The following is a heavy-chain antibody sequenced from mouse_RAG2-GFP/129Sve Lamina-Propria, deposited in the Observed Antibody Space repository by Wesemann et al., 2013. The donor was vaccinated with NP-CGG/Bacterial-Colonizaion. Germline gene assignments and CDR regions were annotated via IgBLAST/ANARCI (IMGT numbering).Heavy chain of an antibody. J-gene: IGHJ3*01. D-gene: IGHD2-2*01. CDR1: GFTFSDYG. CDR3: ARRYGYDGPWFAY. V-gene: IGHV5-17*01. Sequence: EVQLVESGGGLVKPGGSLKLSCAASGFTFSDYGMHWVRQAPEKGLEWVAYISSGSSTIYYADTVKGRFTISRDNAKNTLFLQMTSLRSEDTAMYYCARRYGYDGPWFAYWGQGTLVTVSA. CDR2: ISSGSSTI.